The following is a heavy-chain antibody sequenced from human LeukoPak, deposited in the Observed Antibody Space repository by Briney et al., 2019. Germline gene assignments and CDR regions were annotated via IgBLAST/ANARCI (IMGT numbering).Heavy chain of an antibody. CDR1: GLTFSTYW. CDR2: IKYDGRDK. Sequence: GESLRLSCAAAGLTFSTYWMSWLRQAPGKGLAWEANIKYDGRDKYYVDSVEGRFTISRDNAKNSLFLQMNSLRVEDTALYYCAKSKYYGSGSYYIPYYGMDVWGQGTTVTVSS. CDR3: AKSKYYGSGSYYIPYYGMDV. V-gene: IGHV3-7*03. D-gene: IGHD3-10*01. J-gene: IGHJ6*02.